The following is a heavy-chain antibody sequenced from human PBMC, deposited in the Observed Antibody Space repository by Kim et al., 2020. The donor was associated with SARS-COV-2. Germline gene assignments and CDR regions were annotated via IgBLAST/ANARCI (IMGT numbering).Heavy chain of an antibody. CDR3: ARGYSYGWTYYYVMDV. V-gene: IGHV3-11*05. Sequence: SVKGRFTISRDNATNSLYLQMNSRSAEDPAVYYCARGYSYGWTYYYVMDVWGQGTTVTVSS. J-gene: IGHJ6*02. D-gene: IGHD5-18*01.